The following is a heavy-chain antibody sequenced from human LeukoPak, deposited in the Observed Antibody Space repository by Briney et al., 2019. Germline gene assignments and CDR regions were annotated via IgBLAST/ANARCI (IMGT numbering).Heavy chain of an antibody. CDR2: ISGNGATT. CDR1: GFTFVNSV. Sequence: PGGSLRLSCATSGFTFVNSVMHWVRQAPGKGLEFVSAISGNGATTYYADTVKGRFTISRDNSLNTVSLVMGSLSTGDMAVYYCARGPYSSGVHYFDFWGQGTLVSVSS. V-gene: IGHV3-64*02. D-gene: IGHD3-22*01. CDR3: ARGPYSSGVHYFDF. J-gene: IGHJ4*02.